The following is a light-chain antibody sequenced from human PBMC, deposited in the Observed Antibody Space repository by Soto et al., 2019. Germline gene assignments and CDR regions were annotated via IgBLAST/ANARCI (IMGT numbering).Light chain of an antibody. CDR2: DAS. CDR3: QQRSNWPLLT. CDR1: QSVSSY. V-gene: IGKV3-11*01. J-gene: IGKJ4*01. Sequence: EIVLTQSPATLSLSPGEVATFSCRASQSVSSYLAWYQQKPGQAPRLVIYDASNRATGIPARFSGSVSGTDFTLTISSLEPEDSAVYYCQQRSNWPLLTFGGGTKVEIK.